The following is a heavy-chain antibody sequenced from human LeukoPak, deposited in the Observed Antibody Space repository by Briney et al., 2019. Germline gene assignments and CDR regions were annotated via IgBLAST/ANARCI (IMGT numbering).Heavy chain of an antibody. CDR1: GFTFSSYW. CDR2: INSDGSST. J-gene: IGHJ4*02. Sequence: SGGSLRLSCSASGFTFSSYWMHWVRQAPGKGLVWVSRINSDGSSTSYADSVKGRFTISRDNAKNTLYLQMNSLRAEDTAVYYCARDPRNYGIDYWGQGTLVTVSS. CDR3: ARDPRNYGIDY. V-gene: IGHV3-74*01. D-gene: IGHD1-7*01.